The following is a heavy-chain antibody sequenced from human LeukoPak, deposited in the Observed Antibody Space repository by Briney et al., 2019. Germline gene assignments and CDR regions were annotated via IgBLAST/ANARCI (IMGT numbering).Heavy chain of an antibody. Sequence: GASVKVSCKASGYTFTSYDINWVRQATGQGLEWMGWMNPNSGNTGYAQKFQGRVTITRNTSISTAYMELSSLRSEDTAVYYCARVGTTHHPYDFWSGYYYYYYYYMDVWGKGTTVTVSS. CDR2: MNPNSGNT. CDR1: GYTFTSYD. J-gene: IGHJ6*03. D-gene: IGHD3-3*01. V-gene: IGHV1-8*03. CDR3: ARVGTTHHPYDFWSGYYYYYYYYMDV.